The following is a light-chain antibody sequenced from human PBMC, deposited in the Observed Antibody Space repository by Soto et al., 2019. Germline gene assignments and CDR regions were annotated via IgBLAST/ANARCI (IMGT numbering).Light chain of an antibody. J-gene: IGLJ3*02. CDR3: GTWDSSLTPWV. V-gene: IGLV1-51*01. Sequence: QSVLTQPPSVSAAPGQRVSISCSGSDSNIGNNYISWYRQVPGTAPKVVIYDNNKRPSWIPDRFSASKSGTSSTLAITGLRTGDEAFYYCGTWDSSLTPWVFGGGTKLTVL. CDR2: DNN. CDR1: DSNIGNNY.